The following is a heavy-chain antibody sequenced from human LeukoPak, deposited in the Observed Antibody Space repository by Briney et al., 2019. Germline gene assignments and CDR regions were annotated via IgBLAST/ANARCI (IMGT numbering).Heavy chain of an antibody. CDR1: GFTFSSYS. D-gene: IGHD6-6*01. V-gene: IGHV3-48*01. CDR2: ISSSSSTI. J-gene: IGHJ6*03. Sequence: GGSLRLSCAASGFTFSSYSMNWVRQAPGKGLEWVSYISSSSSTIYYADSVKGRFTISRDNAKNSLYLQMNSLRAKDTAVYYCARARPYYYYYMDVWGKGTTVTVSS. CDR3: ARARPYYYYYMDV.